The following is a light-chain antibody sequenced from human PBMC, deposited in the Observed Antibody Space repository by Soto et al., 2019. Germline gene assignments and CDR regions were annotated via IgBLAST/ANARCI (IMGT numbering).Light chain of an antibody. CDR1: QSVSSN. CDR2: RTS. CDR3: QQYYNWPRT. Sequence: EIVMTQSPATLSVSPGERATLSCRASQSVSSNLAWYQQKPGQAPRLLMFRTSSRATGFPARFSGSGSGTEFNLTISSLQSEDCAVYYCQQYYNWPRTFGQGTRLEIK. J-gene: IGKJ5*01. V-gene: IGKV3-15*01.